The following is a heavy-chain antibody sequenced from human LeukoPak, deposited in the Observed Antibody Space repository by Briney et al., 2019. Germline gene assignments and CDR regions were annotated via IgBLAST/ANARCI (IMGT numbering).Heavy chain of an antibody. CDR2: INHSGST. Sequence: SETQSLTCAVYGGSFSGYHWSWIRQPPGKGLEWIGEINHSGSTNYNPSLKSRVTISVDTSKNQFSLKLSSVTAADTAVYYCAGRRPSGYDLGYFDYWGQGTLVTVSS. CDR1: GGSFSGYH. CDR3: AGRRPSGYDLGYFDY. J-gene: IGHJ4*02. D-gene: IGHD5-12*01. V-gene: IGHV4-34*01.